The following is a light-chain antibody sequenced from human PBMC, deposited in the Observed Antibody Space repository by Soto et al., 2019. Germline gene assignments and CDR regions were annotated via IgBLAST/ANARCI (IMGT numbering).Light chain of an antibody. V-gene: IGKV1-8*01. CDR2: AAS. J-gene: IGKJ4*01. Sequence: AIRMTESPSSFSASTGDRVTITCRASQGISSYLAWYQQRPGKAPKLLIYAASTLQSGVPSSFSGSGSGTDFTLTISALQSEDFATYYCQHYYSYPLTFGGGTKLEIK. CDR3: QHYYSYPLT. CDR1: QGISSY.